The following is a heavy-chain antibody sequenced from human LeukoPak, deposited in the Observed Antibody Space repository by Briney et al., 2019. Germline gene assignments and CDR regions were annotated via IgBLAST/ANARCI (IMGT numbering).Heavy chain of an antibody. CDR1: GGSISSYH. V-gene: IGHV4-59*01. J-gene: IGHJ5*02. CDR3: ARAYGGYRSSPYNWLDP. Sequence: ASETLSLTCTVSGGSISSYHWSWIRQSPGKGLEWIGYIYYSGSTNYNPSLKSRVTISLDTSKNQFSLKLISVTAADTAVYYCARAYGGYRSSPYNWLDPWGQGTLVTVSS. D-gene: IGHD6-6*01. CDR2: IYYSGST.